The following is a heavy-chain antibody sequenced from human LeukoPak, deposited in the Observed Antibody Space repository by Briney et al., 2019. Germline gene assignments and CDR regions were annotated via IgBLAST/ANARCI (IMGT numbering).Heavy chain of an antibody. CDR3: ARINDFWSGPTLDV. CDR1: GGSISSSNW. V-gene: IGHV4-4*02. J-gene: IGHJ6*02. CDR2: ISHDGST. D-gene: IGHD3-3*01. Sequence: SETLSLTCVVSGGSISSSNWWSWVRQPPEKGLEWTGEISHDGSTNYNPSLKSRVTISVDKSNNHFSLKLTSVTAADTAVYYCARINDFWSGPTLDVWGQGTTVTVSS.